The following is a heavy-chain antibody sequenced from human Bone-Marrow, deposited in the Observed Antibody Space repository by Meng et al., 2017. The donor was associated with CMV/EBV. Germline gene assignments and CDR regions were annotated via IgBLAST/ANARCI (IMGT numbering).Heavy chain of an antibody. Sequence: GESLKISCAASGFTFSSYSMNWVRQAPGKGLEWVSYISSSSSTIYYADSVKGRFTISRDNAKNSLYLQMNSLRAEDTAVYYCARDLLDYYDSSGYYYEFPYYYYYGKDVWGQGTTITVSS. CDR3: ARDLLDYYDSSGYYYEFPYYYYYGKDV. D-gene: IGHD3-22*01. CDR2: ISSSSSTI. J-gene: IGHJ6*02. CDR1: GFTFSSYS. V-gene: IGHV3-48*04.